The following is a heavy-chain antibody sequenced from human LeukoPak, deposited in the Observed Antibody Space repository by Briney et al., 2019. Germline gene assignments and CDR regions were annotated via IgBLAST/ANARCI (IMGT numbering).Heavy chain of an antibody. J-gene: IGHJ4*02. CDR1: GFTFSDYY. V-gene: IGHV3-11*01. Sequence: GGSLRLSCAASGFTFSDYYMSWIRQAPGKGLEWGSYISCSGSTIYYADPVKGRFTISRDNAKNSLYLQMNSLRAEDTAVYYCARDKGYSYGYDFWGQGTLVTVSS. CDR3: ARDKGYSYGYDF. D-gene: IGHD5-18*01. CDR2: ISCSGSTI.